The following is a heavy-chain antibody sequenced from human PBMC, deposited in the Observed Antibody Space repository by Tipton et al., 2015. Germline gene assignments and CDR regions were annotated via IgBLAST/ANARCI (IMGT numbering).Heavy chain of an antibody. D-gene: IGHD3-10*01. CDR2: ISAYNGNT. J-gene: IGHJ6*02. CDR1: GYTFTSYG. V-gene: IGHV1-18*01. CDR3: AKSGFGELLYGMDV. Sequence: QLVQSGAEVKKPGASVKVSCKASGYTFTSYGISWVRQAPGQGLEWMGWISAYNGNTNYAEKFQGRVTMTTDTSTSTAYMELRSLRSDDTAVYYCAKSGFGELLYGMDVWGQGTTVTVSS.